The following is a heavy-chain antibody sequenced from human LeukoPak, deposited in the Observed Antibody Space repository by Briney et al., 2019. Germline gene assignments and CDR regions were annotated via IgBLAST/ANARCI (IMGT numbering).Heavy chain of an antibody. CDR3: ARGGSSWAGRYYYYMDV. CDR2: IIPIFGTA. CDR1: GGTFSSYA. J-gene: IGHJ6*03. Sequence: SVKVSCKASGGTFSSYAISWVRQAPGQGLEWMGGIIPIFGTANYAQKFQGRVTITADKSTSTAYMELSSLRSEDTAVYYCARGGSSWAGRYYYYMDVWGKGTTVTVSS. D-gene: IGHD6-13*01. V-gene: IGHV1-69*06.